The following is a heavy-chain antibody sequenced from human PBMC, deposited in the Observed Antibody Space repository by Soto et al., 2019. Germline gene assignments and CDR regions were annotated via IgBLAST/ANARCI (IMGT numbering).Heavy chain of an antibody. CDR3: ARDQYSGYDWSN. J-gene: IGHJ4*02. CDR2: IIPILGIA. Sequence: QVQLVQSGAEVKKPGSSVKVSCKASGGTFSSYTISWVRQAPGQGLEWMGRIIPILGIANYAQKFQGRVTITADKSTSTAYMELSSLRSEDTAVCYCARDQYSGYDWSNWGQGTLVTVSS. D-gene: IGHD5-12*01. V-gene: IGHV1-69*08. CDR1: GGTFSSYT.